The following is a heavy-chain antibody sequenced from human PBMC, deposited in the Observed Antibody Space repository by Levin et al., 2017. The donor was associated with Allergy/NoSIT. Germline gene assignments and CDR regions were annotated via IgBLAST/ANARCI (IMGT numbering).Heavy chain of an antibody. J-gene: IGHJ6*02. CDR1: GDPITSYH. Sequence: SETLSLTCSVSGDPITSYHWSWIRQPPGKGLEWIGYIYYNGSTYYNPSLKSRVTISLDTSKTQFSLKLTSVTAADTAVFYCARTRPLPPDGHYGMDVWGQGTTVTVSS. CDR2: IYYNGST. D-gene: IGHD4-17*01. V-gene: IGHV4-59*01. CDR3: ARTRPLPPDGHYGMDV.